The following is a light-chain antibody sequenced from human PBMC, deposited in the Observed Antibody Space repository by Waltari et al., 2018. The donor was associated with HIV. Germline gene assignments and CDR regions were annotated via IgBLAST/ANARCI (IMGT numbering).Light chain of an antibody. CDR1: ASNIVKNY. Sequence: QSVLTQPPSPSAAPGQKVTISCSGRASNIVKNYVFSYQQLSETAPTLIIYDNNKRPAGIPDRFSGSKSGTSATLAITGLRTGDEADYYCGTWDSGVSAGVFGGGTKLTVL. CDR2: DNN. CDR3: GTWDSGVSAGV. J-gene: IGLJ3*02. V-gene: IGLV1-51*01.